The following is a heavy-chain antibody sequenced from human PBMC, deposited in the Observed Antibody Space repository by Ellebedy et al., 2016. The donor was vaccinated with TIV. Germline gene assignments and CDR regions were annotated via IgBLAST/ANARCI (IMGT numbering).Heavy chain of an antibody. CDR1: GGPFSGYY. V-gene: IGHV4-34*10. CDR3: AGGYSSGWTDY. CDR2: INHSGST. J-gene: IGHJ4*02. Sequence: MPSETLSLTCGVYGGPFSGYYWSWIRQPPGKGLEWLGEINHSGSTNYNPSVKSRITMSVDTSKNQFSLKLSSVTAADTAVYYRAGGYSSGWTDYWGQGTLVTVSS. D-gene: IGHD6-19*01.